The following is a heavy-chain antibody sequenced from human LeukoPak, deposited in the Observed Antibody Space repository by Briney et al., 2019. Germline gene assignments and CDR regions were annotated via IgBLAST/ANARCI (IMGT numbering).Heavy chain of an antibody. CDR1: GFTFGDYA. Sequence: PGRSLRLSCTASGFTFGDYAMSWVRQAPGKGLDWIGFIRSKTSGGTTEYAASVKGGFTILRDDSKSIAYLQINSLKTEDTAVYYCTGGDGSGSYWGQGTLVTVSS. J-gene: IGHJ4*02. CDR2: IRSKTSGGTT. CDR3: TGGDGSGSY. V-gene: IGHV3-49*04. D-gene: IGHD1-26*01.